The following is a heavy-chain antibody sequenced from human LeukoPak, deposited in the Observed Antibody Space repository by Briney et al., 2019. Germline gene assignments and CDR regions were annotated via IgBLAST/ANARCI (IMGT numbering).Heavy chain of an antibody. Sequence: GRSLRLSCAASGFSFNTFAMHWVRQAPGKGLEWVAIISDSGSNIYYAKSVEGRFTISRDDSRNTLSLQINSLATEDTAIYYCSRGAQGSDGRTAFDHWGQGTLVTVSS. D-gene: IGHD4-23*01. V-gene: IGHV3-30*01. CDR2: ISDSGSNI. J-gene: IGHJ4*02. CDR3: SRGAQGSDGRTAFDH. CDR1: GFSFNTFA.